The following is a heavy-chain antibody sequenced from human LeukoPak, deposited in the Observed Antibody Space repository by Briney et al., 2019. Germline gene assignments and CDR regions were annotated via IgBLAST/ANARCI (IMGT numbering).Heavy chain of an antibody. CDR1: GFTFGDYA. Sequence: PGRSLRLSCTASGFTFGDYAMSWVRQAPGKGLEWVSFIRSKAYGGTTEYAASVKGRFTISRDDSKSIAYLQMNSLKTEDTAVYYCTRSSAAAGYFQHWGQGTLVTVSS. D-gene: IGHD6-13*01. V-gene: IGHV3-49*04. J-gene: IGHJ1*01. CDR3: TRSSAAAGYFQH. CDR2: IRSKAYGGTT.